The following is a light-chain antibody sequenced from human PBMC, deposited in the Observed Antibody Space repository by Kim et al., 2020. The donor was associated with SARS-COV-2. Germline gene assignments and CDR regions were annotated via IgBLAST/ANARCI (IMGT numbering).Light chain of an antibody. CDR1: QVVSSSY. J-gene: IGKJ1*01. V-gene: IGKV3-20*01. Sequence: EIVLTQSPGTLSLSPGDRVTLSCRASQVVSSSYLAWYQQKPGQAPRLLIYGASRRATGVPDRFSGSGSGTDFTLTISRLEPEDFAVYHCQQCGNSPWSFGKGTKVDIK. CDR2: GAS. CDR3: QQCGNSPWS.